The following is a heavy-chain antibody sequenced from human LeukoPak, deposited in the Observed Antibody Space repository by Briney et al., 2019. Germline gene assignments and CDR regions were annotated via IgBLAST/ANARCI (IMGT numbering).Heavy chain of an antibody. V-gene: IGHV4-30-4*08. CDR2: IYYSGST. CDR3: ARLLTGSASWHIDY. Sequence: SQTLSLTCPVSSGSISSGVYYWSWIRQHPGKGLEWIGYIYYSGSTYYNPSLKSRVTISIDTSKNQFSLKLTSVTAADTAVYYCARLLTGSASWHIDYWGQGTLVTVSS. D-gene: IGHD2-2*01. J-gene: IGHJ4*02. CDR1: SGSISSGVYY.